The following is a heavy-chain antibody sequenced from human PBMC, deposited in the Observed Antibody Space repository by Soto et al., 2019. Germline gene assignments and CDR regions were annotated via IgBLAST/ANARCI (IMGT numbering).Heavy chain of an antibody. D-gene: IGHD2-15*01. CDR1: GGSISSGDYY. J-gene: IGHJ6*02. CDR2: IYYSGST. V-gene: IGHV4-30-4*01. CDR3: ARDRQGYCSGGSCYSDYYGMDV. Sequence: PSETLSLTCTVSGGSISSGDYYWSWIRQPPGKGLEWIGYIYYSGSTYCNPSLKSRVTISVDTSKNQFSLKLSSVTAADTAVYYCARDRQGYCSGGSCYSDYYGMDVWGQGTTVTVSS.